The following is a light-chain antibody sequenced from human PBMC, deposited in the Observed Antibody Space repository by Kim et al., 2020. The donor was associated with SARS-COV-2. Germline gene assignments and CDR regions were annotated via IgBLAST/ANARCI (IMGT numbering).Light chain of an antibody. V-gene: IGLV7-43*01. CDR2: KTT. CDR3: HLWHGDTWV. CDR1: TAPVTSGHY. J-gene: IGLJ3*02. Sequence: GGSVTPSYTSSTAPVTSGHYPHWFQQKPGQSPKTLIYKTTNKHAWTPARFSGSLLGGKAALTLSGVQTEDEADYYCHLWHGDTWVFGGGTQLTVL.